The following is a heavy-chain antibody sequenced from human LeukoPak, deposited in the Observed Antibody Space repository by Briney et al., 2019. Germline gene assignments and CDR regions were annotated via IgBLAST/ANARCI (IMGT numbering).Heavy chain of an antibody. Sequence: GGSLRLSCAASGFTFSSYSMKWGRQAPGEGVGWVSFICSSSSYIYYADSVKGRFTISRDNAKNSLYLQMNSLRAEDTAVYYCARFSGYCSSTSCTPGDWGQGTLVTVSS. CDR3: ARFSGYCSSTSCTPGD. J-gene: IGHJ4*02. CDR1: GFTFSSYS. D-gene: IGHD2-2*01. CDR2: ICSSSSYI. V-gene: IGHV3-21*01.